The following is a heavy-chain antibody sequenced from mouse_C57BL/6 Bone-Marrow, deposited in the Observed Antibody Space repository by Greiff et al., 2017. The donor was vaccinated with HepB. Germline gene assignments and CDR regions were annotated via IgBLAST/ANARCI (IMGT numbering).Heavy chain of an antibody. D-gene: IGHD2-5*01. CDR3: TGDSNYEGYAMDY. CDR1: GFTFSNYW. Sequence: EVHLVESGGGLVQPGGSMKLSCVASGFTFSNYWMNWVRQSPEKGLEWVAQIRLKSDNYATHYAESVKGRFTISRDDSKSSVYLQMNNLRAEDTGIYYCTGDSNYEGYAMDYWGQGTSVTVSS. J-gene: IGHJ4*01. V-gene: IGHV6-3*01. CDR2: IRLKSDNYAT.